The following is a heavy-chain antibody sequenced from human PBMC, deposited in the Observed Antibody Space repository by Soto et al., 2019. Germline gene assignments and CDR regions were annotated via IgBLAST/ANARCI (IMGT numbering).Heavy chain of an antibody. Sequence: ASVKVSCKASGYTFTSYGVSWVRQAPGQGLEWMGWISAYNGNTKYAQKLQGRLTMTTDTSTSTVYMELSSLRSEDTAVYYCATLGGAYDYWGQGTLVTVSS. D-gene: IGHD2-21*01. CDR1: GYTFTSYG. CDR3: ATLGGAYDY. J-gene: IGHJ4*02. CDR2: ISAYNGNT. V-gene: IGHV1-18*04.